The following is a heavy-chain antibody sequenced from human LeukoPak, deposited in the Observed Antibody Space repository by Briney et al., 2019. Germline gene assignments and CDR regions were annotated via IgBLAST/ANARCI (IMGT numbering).Heavy chain of an antibody. D-gene: IGHD3-9*01. Sequence: GGSLRLSCAASGFTFSSYSMNWVRQAPGKGLEWVSSISSSSYIYYADSVKGRFTISRDNAKNSLYLQMNSLRAEDTAVYYCAREVRYYDILTGYYRSYFDYWGQGTLVTVSS. CDR1: GFTFSSYS. CDR2: ISSSSYI. CDR3: AREVRYYDILTGYYRSYFDY. J-gene: IGHJ4*02. V-gene: IGHV3-21*01.